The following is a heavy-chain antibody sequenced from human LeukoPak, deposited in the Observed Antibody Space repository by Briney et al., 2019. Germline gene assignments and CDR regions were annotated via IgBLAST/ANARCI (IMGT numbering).Heavy chain of an antibody. CDR2: ISSSGNTI. V-gene: IGHV3-48*04. CDR3: ARDVTTYWYFDL. Sequence: GGSLRLSCAASGFTFNIYSMNWVRQAPGKGLEWVSYISSSGNTIYYADSVKGRFTISRDNAKNSLYLQMNSLRAEDTAVYYCARDVTTYWYFDLWGRGTLVTVSS. D-gene: IGHD4-17*01. CDR1: GFTFNIYS. J-gene: IGHJ2*01.